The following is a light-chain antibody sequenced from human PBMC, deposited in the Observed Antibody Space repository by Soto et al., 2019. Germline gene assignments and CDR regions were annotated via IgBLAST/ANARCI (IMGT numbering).Light chain of an antibody. CDR1: QSISFY. CDR2: DAS. J-gene: IGKJ5*01. Sequence: EIVMTQSPSTLSVSPGERATLSCRASQSISFYLTWYQHKPGQAPRLLIYDASNRATGIPARFSGSGYGTDFTLTISSLEPEDFAVYYCQQRSNWPTLGQGTRLEI. V-gene: IGKV3-11*01. CDR3: QQRSNWPT.